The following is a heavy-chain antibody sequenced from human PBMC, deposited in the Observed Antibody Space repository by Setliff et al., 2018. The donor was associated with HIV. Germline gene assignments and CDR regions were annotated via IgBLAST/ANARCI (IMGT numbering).Heavy chain of an antibody. D-gene: IGHD3-22*01. CDR2: FHHSGSA. J-gene: IGHJ3*02. CDR1: GYSISTAYY. CDR3: ARQGAGYYYDSSDYYTGNGFDM. V-gene: IGHV4-38-2*01. Sequence: SETLSLTCAVSGYSISTAYYWAWIRQSPGKGLEWIGGFHHSGSAHYNPSLKSRVTISGQTSKNKFSLTLTSVTAADTAIYYCARQGAGYYYDSSDYYTGNGFDMWGQGTMVTVSS.